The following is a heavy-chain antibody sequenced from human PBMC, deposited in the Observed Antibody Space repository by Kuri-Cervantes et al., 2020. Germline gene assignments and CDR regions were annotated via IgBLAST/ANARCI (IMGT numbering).Heavy chain of an antibody. CDR3: TRFKGIATRRTRGDAFDI. Sequence: SETLSLTCAVYGGSFTGYYWSWIRQPPGKGMEWNGEINHSGSTNSNTTLKSQVTISVDTSKNQSSLKLSSVTAAGTAVYYCTRFKGIATRRTRGDAFDIWGQGTMVTVSS. CDR2: INHSGST. CDR1: GGSFTGYY. V-gene: IGHV4-34*01. D-gene: IGHD6-6*01. J-gene: IGHJ3*02.